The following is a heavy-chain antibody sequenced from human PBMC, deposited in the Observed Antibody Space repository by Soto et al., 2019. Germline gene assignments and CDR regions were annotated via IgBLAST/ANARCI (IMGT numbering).Heavy chain of an antibody. CDR1: GFTSSSYW. J-gene: IGHJ4*02. D-gene: IGHD3-16*02. Sequence: PGGSLRLSCAASGFTSSSYWMHWVRQAPGKGLVWVSRINSDGSSTSYADSVKGRFTISRDNAKNMLYLQMNSLRAEDTAVYYCAREAAFQDYDYVWGSYRYSSDYFDYWGQGTLVTVSS. CDR2: INSDGSST. CDR3: AREAAFQDYDYVWGSYRYSSDYFDY. V-gene: IGHV3-74*01.